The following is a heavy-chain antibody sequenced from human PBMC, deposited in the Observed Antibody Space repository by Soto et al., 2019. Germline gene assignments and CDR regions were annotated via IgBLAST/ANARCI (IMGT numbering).Heavy chain of an antibody. V-gene: IGHV3-48*02. CDR2: ISSRSSTI. J-gene: IGHJ2*01. Sequence: EVQLVESGGGLVQPGGSLRLSCAASGFTFSSYSMKWVRQAPEKGLEWVSYISSRSSTIYYADSVKGRFTISRDKAKNSLYLQMNSLRDEDTAVYYCARDQGAGWFGRHFDLWGRGTLVTVSS. CDR3: ARDQGAGWFGRHFDL. CDR1: GFTFSSYS. D-gene: IGHD3-10*01.